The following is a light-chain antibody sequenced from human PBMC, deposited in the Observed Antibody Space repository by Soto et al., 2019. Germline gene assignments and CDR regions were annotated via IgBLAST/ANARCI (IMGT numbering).Light chain of an antibody. V-gene: IGKV2-28*01. CDR3: MQALQSAPT. Sequence: EIVMTQSPLSLPVTPGEPASISCRSSQSLLHSNGYDSLDWYLQKPGQSPQLLIYLGSNQASVVPARFGGSGSGTDFTMKISRAEADDVGVFYCMQALQSAPTFGQGTKVEIE. J-gene: IGKJ1*01. CDR2: LGS. CDR1: QSLLHSNGYDS.